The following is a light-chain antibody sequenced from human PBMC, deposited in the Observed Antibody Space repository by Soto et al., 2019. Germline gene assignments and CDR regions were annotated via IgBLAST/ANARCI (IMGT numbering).Light chain of an antibody. J-gene: IGKJ1*01. CDR3: QQYNNWWT. Sequence: EIVMTQSPATLSVSPGERATLSCRASQSVSSNLAWYQQKPGQAPRLLISGASTRATGVPARFSGSGAETDFTLTISSLQSEDFALYYCQQYNNWWTFGQGTKVEIK. CDR2: GAS. V-gene: IGKV3-15*01. CDR1: QSVSSN.